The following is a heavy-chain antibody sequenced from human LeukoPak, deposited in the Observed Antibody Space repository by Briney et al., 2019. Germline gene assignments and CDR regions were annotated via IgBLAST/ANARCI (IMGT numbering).Heavy chain of an antibody. CDR2: IGWNSGGI. J-gene: IGHJ4*02. D-gene: IGHD6-13*01. CDR3: VKVTAAGFVDY. Sequence: GRSLRLSCAASGFTFDDYAMHWVRQAPGKGLEWVSGIGWNSGGIVYADSVKGRFTISRDNAKNSLYLQMNSLGAEDTALYYCVKVTAAGFVDYWGQGTLVTVSS. V-gene: IGHV3-9*01. CDR1: GFTFDDYA.